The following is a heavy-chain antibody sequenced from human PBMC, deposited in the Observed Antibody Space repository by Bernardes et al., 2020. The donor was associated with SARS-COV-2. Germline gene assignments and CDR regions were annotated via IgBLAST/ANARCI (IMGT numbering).Heavy chain of an antibody. CDR3: ATSTGFRFDD. CDR1: GFALSSYW. Sequence: GSLRLSCGASGFALSSYWMSWVRQPPGTGLEWVANIRADGTDTYYVDSVKGRFTISRDNPKNSLFLQMDSLRHEDTAVYYCATSTGFRFDDWGLGTVVTVSS. CDR2: IRADGTDT. J-gene: IGHJ4*02. V-gene: IGHV3-7*03.